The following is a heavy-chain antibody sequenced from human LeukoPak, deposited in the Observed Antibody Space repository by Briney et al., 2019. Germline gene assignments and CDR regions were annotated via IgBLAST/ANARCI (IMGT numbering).Heavy chain of an antibody. J-gene: IGHJ6*02. CDR3: ARDLGCSGGSCYPGVFVYGMDV. CDR1: GYTFTGYY. V-gene: IGHV1-2*02. CDR2: INPNSGGT. Sequence: ASMKVSCKASGYTFTGYYMHWVRQAPGQGLEWMGWINPNSGGTNYAQKFQGRVTMTRDTSISTAYMELSRLRSDDTAVYYCARDLGCSGGSCYPGVFVYGMDVWGQGTTVTVSS. D-gene: IGHD2-15*01.